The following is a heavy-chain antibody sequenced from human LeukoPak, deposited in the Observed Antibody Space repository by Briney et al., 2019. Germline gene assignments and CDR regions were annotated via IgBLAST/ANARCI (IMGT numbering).Heavy chain of an antibody. Sequence: PGGSLRLSCAASGFTVSSNYMSWVRQAPGKGLEWVSVIYSGGSTYYADSVKDRFTISRHNSKNTLYLQMNSLRAEDTAVYYCASHSSSWYRGGLVDYWGQGTLVTVSS. CDR1: GFTVSSNY. J-gene: IGHJ4*02. D-gene: IGHD6-13*01. CDR3: ASHSSSWYRGGLVDY. CDR2: IYSGGST. V-gene: IGHV3-53*04.